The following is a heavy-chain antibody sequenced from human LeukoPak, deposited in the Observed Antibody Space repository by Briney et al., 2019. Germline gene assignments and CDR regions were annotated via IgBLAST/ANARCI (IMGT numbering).Heavy chain of an antibody. J-gene: IGHJ6*03. CDR3: ARNYDFWSGSANYYYYYYMDV. Sequence: PGGSLRLSCAASGFTFSSYAMHWVRQAPGKGLEWVAVISYDGSNKYYADSVKGRFTISRDNAKNSLYLQMNSLRAEDTAVYYCARNYDFWSGSANYYYYYYMDVWGKGTTVTVSS. CDR1: GFTFSSYA. V-gene: IGHV3-30*04. D-gene: IGHD3-3*01. CDR2: ISYDGSNK.